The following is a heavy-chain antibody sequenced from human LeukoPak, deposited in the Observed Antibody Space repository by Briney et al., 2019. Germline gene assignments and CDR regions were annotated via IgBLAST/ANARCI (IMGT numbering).Heavy chain of an antibody. V-gene: IGHV3-30*02. CDR3: AKNRDSSDYPRDFDY. CDR1: GFTFSSYG. Sequence: GGSLRLSCAAFGFTFSSYGMHWVRQTPGKGLEWVAFIRHDGTYQQYTDSVKGRFTVSRDNSKDMVYLQMNSLRTEDTAVYYCAKNRDSSDYPRDFDYWGQGTLVTVSS. D-gene: IGHD3-22*01. CDR2: IRHDGTYQ. J-gene: IGHJ4*02.